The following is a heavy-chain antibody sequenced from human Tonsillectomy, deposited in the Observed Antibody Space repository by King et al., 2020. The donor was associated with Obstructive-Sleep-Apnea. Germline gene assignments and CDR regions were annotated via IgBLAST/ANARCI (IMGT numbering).Heavy chain of an antibody. D-gene: IGHD4-17*01. V-gene: IGHV3-7*01. CDR3: ARERPRDDYGDLHEVY. Sequence: VQLVESGGGLVQPGGSLRLSCTVSGFTFSNYWMTWVRQAPGKGLEWVANIKQDGGEKYYVDSVKGRFTISRDNAKNSLYLQMNSLRAEDTAVYYCARERPRDDYGDLHEVYWGQGNLVTVSS. CDR2: IKQDGGEK. J-gene: IGHJ4*02. CDR1: GFTFSNYW.